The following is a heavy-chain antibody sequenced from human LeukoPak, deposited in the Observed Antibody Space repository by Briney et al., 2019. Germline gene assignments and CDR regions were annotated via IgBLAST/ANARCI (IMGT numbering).Heavy chain of an antibody. CDR3: ARGFYGSGSYYHRAPYSFDY. CDR1: GGTFSSHT. D-gene: IGHD3-10*01. J-gene: IGHJ4*02. Sequence: GASVKVSCEASGGTFSSHTITWVRQVPGQGLEWMGGIIPIFGTTDYAQKFQGRVTIAADESTTTAYMELSRLRSEDTAVYYCARGFYGSGSYYHRAPYSFDYWGQGTLVTVSS. V-gene: IGHV1-69*13. CDR2: IIPIFGTT.